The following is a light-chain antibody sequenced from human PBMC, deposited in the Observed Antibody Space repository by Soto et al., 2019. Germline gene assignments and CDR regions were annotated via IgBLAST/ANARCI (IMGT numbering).Light chain of an antibody. J-gene: IGKJ2*01. CDR2: GAS. CDR1: QSVGSN. CDR3: QQNNNWPPYT. Sequence: EIVMTQSPATLSVSPGEGATLSCRASQSVGSNLAWYQHKPGQAPRLLIYGASTRATGLPARFSGSGSGTEFTLTISSLQSEDFAVYYCQQNNNWPPYTFGQGTKLEIK. V-gene: IGKV3-15*01.